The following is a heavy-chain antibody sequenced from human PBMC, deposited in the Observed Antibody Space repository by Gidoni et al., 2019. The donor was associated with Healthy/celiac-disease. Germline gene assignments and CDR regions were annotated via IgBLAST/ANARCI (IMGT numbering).Heavy chain of an antibody. V-gene: IGHV3-15*01. D-gene: IGHD5-12*01. J-gene: IGHJ4*02. CDR2: IKSKTDGGTT. Sequence: ELQLVESGGGLVKPGGSLRLSCAASGFTFSNALWSWGRLAPGKGLGWVVRIKSKTDGGTTDYAAPVKGRFTFSRDDSKYTLYLQMNSLKTEVTAVYYCTAAPRHSGYPLVDYWGQGTLVTVSS. CDR3: TAAPRHSGYPLVDY. CDR1: GFTFSNAL.